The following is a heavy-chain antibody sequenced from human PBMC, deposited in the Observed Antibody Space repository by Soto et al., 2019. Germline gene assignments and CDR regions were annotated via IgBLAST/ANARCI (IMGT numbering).Heavy chain of an antibody. CDR1: EGSLNNYG. J-gene: IGHJ6*02. D-gene: IGHD3-22*01. CDR3: ARGDATKIVVSTYYAMDV. Sequence: QVQLVQSGAEVKKPGSSVKVSCKDSEGSLNNYGISWVRQAPGQGLEWMGGIIPVFGTANYAQKFQGRVTITADESTSIVYMDVTSLRSEDTAVYYCARGDATKIVVSTYYAMDVWGQRTTVTVSS. V-gene: IGHV1-69*12. CDR2: IIPVFGTA.